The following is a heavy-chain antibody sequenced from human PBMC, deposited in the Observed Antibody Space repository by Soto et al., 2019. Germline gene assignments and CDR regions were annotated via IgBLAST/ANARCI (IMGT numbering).Heavy chain of an antibody. CDR3: ARHYGAFDP. Sequence: SETLSLTCSVSGGSITSSGYYWGWIRQRPGKGLEWIVSVFYSGNTYHNPSLKSRVIISVDTSKNQFSLKLSSVTAADTAVYYCARHYGAFDPWGQGTLVTVSS. CDR1: GGSITSSGYY. V-gene: IGHV4-39*01. J-gene: IGHJ5*02. D-gene: IGHD4-17*01. CDR2: VFYSGNT.